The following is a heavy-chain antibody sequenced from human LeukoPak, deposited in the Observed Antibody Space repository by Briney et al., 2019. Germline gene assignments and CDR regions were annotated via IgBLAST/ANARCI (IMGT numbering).Heavy chain of an antibody. CDR1: GYTFTYRY. CDR2: ITPFNGNT. V-gene: IGHV1-45*02. D-gene: IGHD3-10*01. J-gene: IGHJ3*02. CDR3: AGRAIDYGSGSDAFDI. Sequence: SVKVSCKASGYTFTYRYLHWVRQAPGQALEWMGWITPFNGNTNYAQKFQDRVTITRDRSMSTAYMELSSLRSEDTAMYYCAGRAIDYGSGSDAFDIWGQGTMVTVSS.